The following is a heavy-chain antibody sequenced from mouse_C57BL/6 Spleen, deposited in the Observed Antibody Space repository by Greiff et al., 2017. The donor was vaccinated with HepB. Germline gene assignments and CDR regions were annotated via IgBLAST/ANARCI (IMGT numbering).Heavy chain of an antibody. V-gene: IGHV5-4*01. CDR1: GFTFSSYA. Sequence: EVMLVESGGGLVKPGGSLKLSCAASGFTFSSYAMSWVRQTPEKRLEWVATISDGGSSTYYPDNVKGRFTISRDNAKNNLYLHMSHLKSEDTAMYYCARDGYWFAYWGQGTLVTVSA. CDR3: ARDGYWFAY. CDR2: ISDGGSST. J-gene: IGHJ3*01. D-gene: IGHD2-2*01.